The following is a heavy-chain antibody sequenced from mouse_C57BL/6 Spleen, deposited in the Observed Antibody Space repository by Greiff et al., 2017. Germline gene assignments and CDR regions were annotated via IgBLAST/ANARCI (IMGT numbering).Heavy chain of an antibody. V-gene: IGHV1-69*01. CDR1: GYTFTSYW. J-gene: IGHJ2*01. CDR2: IDPSDSYT. CDR3: ARGTTVVFDY. Sequence: QVQLKQPGAELVMPGASVKLSCKASGYTFTSYWMHWVKQRPGQGLEWIGEIDPSDSYTNYNQKFKGKSTLTVDKSSSTAYMQLSSLTSEDSAVYYCARGTTVVFDYWGQGTTLTVSS. D-gene: IGHD1-1*01.